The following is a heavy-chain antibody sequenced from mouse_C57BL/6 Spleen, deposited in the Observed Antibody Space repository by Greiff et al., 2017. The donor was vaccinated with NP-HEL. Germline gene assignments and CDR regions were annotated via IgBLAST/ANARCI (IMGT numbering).Heavy chain of an antibody. CDR2: IHPNSGST. V-gene: IGHV1-64*01. D-gene: IGHD1-1*01. J-gene: IGHJ2*01. Sequence: QVQLQQPGAELVKPGASVKLSCKASGYTFTSYWMHWVKQRPGQGLEWIGMIHPNSGSTNYNEKFKSKATLTVDKSSSTAYMQLSSLTSEDSAVYYCARDEITTVVATDYWGQGTTLTVSS. CDR1: GYTFTSYW. CDR3: ARDEITTVVATDY.